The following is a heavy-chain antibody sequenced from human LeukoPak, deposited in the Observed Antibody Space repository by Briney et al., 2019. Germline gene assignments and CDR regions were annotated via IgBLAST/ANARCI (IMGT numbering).Heavy chain of an antibody. CDR2: ISAYNGNT. CDR1: GYTFTGYY. J-gene: IGHJ5*02. Sequence: ASVKVSCKASGYTFTGYYLHWVRQAPGQGLEWMGWISAYNGNTNYAQKLQGRVTMTTDTSTSTAYMELRSLRSGDTAVYYCAREASYSSSSGYWFDPWGQGTLVTVSS. CDR3: AREASYSSSSGYWFDP. D-gene: IGHD6-6*01. V-gene: IGHV1-18*04.